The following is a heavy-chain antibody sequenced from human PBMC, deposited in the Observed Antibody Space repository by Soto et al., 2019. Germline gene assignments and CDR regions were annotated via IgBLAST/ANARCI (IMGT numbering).Heavy chain of an antibody. CDR1: GGSISSGGYS. D-gene: IGHD1-26*01. V-gene: IGHV4-30-2*01. Sequence: QLQLQESGSGLVKPSQTLSLTCAVSGGSISSGGYSWSWIRQPPGKGLEWIGYIYHSGSTYYNPSLTSRVTRSVDRSKNQFSLQLSSVTAADTAVYYCARDRISVGGGGWFDPWGQGTLVTVSS. J-gene: IGHJ5*02. CDR3: ARDRISVGGGGWFDP. CDR2: IYHSGST.